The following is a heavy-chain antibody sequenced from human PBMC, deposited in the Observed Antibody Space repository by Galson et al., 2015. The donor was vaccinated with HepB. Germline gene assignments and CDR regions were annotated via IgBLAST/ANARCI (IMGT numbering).Heavy chain of an antibody. CDR3: ARDMSPASWGFLLNY. V-gene: IGHV3-74*01. D-gene: IGHD3-16*01. CDR1: GFTFSSYW. Sequence: SLRLSCAASGFTFSSYWMHWVRQAPGKGLVWVSRINSDGSSTSYADSVKGRFTISRDNAKNTLYLQMNSLRAEDTAVYYCARDMSPASWGFLLNYWGQGTLVTVSS. J-gene: IGHJ4*02. CDR2: INSDGSST.